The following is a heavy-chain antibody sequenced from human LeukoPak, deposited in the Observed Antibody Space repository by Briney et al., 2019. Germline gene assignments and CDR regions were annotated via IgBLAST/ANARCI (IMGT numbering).Heavy chain of an antibody. Sequence: GESLKISCKGSGYSFTSYWIGWVRQMPGKGLEWVGIIYPGDSDTRYSPSFQGQVTISADKSISTAYLQWISLKASDTAMYYCARPRDDSSVIPNAFDIWGQGTMVTVSS. CDR1: GYSFTSYW. J-gene: IGHJ3*02. D-gene: IGHD3-22*01. CDR2: IYPGDSDT. CDR3: ARPRDDSSVIPNAFDI. V-gene: IGHV5-51*01.